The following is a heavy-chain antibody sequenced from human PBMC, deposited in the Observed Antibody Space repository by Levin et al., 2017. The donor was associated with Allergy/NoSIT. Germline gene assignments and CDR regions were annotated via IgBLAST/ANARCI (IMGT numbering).Heavy chain of an antibody. D-gene: IGHD2-2*02. CDR1: GFTFSSYS. J-gene: IGHJ4*02. Sequence: GESLKISCAASGFTFSSYSMNWVRQAPGKGLEWVSSISSTSSYIYYADSVKGRFTISRDNAKNSLYLQMNSLRDEDTAVYYCARYTEDYWGQGTLVTVSS. V-gene: IGHV3-21*01. CDR3: ARYTEDY. CDR2: ISSTSSYI.